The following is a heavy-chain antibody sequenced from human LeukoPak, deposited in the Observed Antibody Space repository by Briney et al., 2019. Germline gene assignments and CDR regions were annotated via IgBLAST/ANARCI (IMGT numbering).Heavy chain of an antibody. CDR2: INEDGSEK. CDR1: GFTFSGYW. CDR3: ARARVNIDY. Sequence: GGSLRLSCATAGFTFSGYWMTWARQAPGKGLEWVAYINEDGSEKYYVDSVKGRFTISRDNAKSSLYLQMNSLRAEDTAVYYCARARVNIDYWGQGTLVTVSS. V-gene: IGHV3-7*03. D-gene: IGHD2/OR15-2a*01. J-gene: IGHJ4*02.